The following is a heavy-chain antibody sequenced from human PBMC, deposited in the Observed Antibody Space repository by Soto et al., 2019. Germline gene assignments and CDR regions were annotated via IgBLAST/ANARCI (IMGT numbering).Heavy chain of an antibody. Sequence: QVQLQESGPGLVKPSETLSLTCTVSGGSISSYYWSWIRQPPGKGLEWIGYIYYSGSTNYNPSLKSRVTISVDTSKNQFSLKRSSVTAADTAVYYCARTGSTVVTGWYFDLWGRGTLVTVSS. CDR1: GGSISSYY. J-gene: IGHJ2*01. D-gene: IGHD2-15*01. V-gene: IGHV4-59*01. CDR3: ARTGSTVVTGWYFDL. CDR2: IYYSGST.